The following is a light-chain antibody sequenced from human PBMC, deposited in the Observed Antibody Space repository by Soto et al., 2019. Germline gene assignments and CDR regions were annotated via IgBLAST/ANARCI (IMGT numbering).Light chain of an antibody. V-gene: IGLV1-40*01. J-gene: IGLJ1*01. CDR2: GNS. CDR3: QSYDSSLSGYV. Sequence: QDVVTQPPSVSVAPGQRVTISCTGSSSNIGAGYDVHWYQQLPGTAPKLLISGNSNRPSGVPDRFSGSKSGTSASLAITGLQAEDEADYYCQSYDSSLSGYVFGTGTKLTVL. CDR1: SSNIGAGYD.